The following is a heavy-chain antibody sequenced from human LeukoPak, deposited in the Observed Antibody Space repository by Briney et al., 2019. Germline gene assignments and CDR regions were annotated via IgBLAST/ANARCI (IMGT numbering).Heavy chain of an antibody. V-gene: IGHV3-74*01. J-gene: IGHJ4*02. CDR2: INSDGSST. CDR1: GFTFSSYW. Sequence: GGSLRLSCAASGFTFSSYWMHWVCQAPGKGLVWVSRINSDGSSTSYADSVKGRFTISRDNAKNTLYLQMNSLRAEDTAVYYCARGRHGSGSYFDYWGQGTLVTVSS. CDR3: ARGRHGSGSYFDY. D-gene: IGHD3-10*01.